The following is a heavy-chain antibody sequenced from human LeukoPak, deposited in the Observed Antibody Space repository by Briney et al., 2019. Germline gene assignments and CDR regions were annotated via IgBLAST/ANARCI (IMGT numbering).Heavy chain of an antibody. D-gene: IGHD6-19*01. CDR2: IGTASDT. CDR3: ARGPPSGKYYYMDV. J-gene: IGHJ6*03. Sequence: PGGSLRLSCAASGFTFSSLDMHWVRQPTGQGLEWVLTIGTASDTYYPGSVEGRFTLSRDNAKNSLYLQMNSLTAGDTAVYYCARGPPSGKYYYMDVWGKGTTVTVSS. V-gene: IGHV3-13*01. CDR1: GFTFSSLD.